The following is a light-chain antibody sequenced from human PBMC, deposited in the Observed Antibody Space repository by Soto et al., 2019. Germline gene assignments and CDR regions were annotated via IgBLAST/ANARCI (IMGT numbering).Light chain of an antibody. V-gene: IGKV1-39*01. CDR2: AAS. J-gene: IGKJ1*01. CDR1: QSISNY. Sequence: DIQMTQSPSSLSASVGDRFTIACRASQSISNYLNWYQQKPGKAPNLLIYAASSLQSGVPARFSGRGSGTDFTLTISSLQPEDFATYYCQQSYSTLRTFGQGTKVDIK. CDR3: QQSYSTLRT.